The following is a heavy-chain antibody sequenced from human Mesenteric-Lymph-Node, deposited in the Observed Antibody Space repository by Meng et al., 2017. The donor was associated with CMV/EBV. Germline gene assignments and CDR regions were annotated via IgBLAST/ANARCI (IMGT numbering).Heavy chain of an antibody. CDR3: ARVAVCSSTSCFDY. CDR1: GGSISSYY. Sequence: SETLSLTCTVSGGSISSYYWSWIRQPPGKGLEWFGYIYYSGSTNYNPSLKSRVTISVDTSKNQFSLKLSSVTAADTAVYYCARVAVCSSTSCFDYWGQGTLVTVSS. D-gene: IGHD2-2*01. J-gene: IGHJ4*02. CDR2: IYYSGST. V-gene: IGHV4-59*12.